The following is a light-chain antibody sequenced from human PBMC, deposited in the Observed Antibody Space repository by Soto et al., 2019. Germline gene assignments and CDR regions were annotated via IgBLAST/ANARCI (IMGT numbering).Light chain of an antibody. J-gene: IGLJ2*01. CDR2: DNS. CDR1: SSNIGAGYD. CDR3: QSYDSSLSVI. V-gene: IGLV1-40*01. Sequence: QSVLTQPPSVSGAPGQRVTISCTGSSSNIGAGYDVHWYQQLPGTAPKLLIYDNSNRPSGVPDRFSGSKSGTSASLAITGLQAEDETDYSCQSYDSSLSVIFGGATKLTVL.